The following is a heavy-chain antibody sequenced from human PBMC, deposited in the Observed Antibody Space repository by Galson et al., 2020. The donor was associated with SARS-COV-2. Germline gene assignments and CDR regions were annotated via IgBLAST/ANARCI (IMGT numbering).Heavy chain of an antibody. CDR3: AREGARPRVWYSPLDI. CDR1: GFTFSSYG. D-gene: IGHD6-13*01. J-gene: IGHJ3*02. Sequence: GGSLRLSCAASGFTFSSYGMHWVRQAPGKGLEWVAVIWYDGSNKYYADSVKGRFTISRDNSKNTLYLQMNSLRAEDTAVYYCAREGARPRVWYSPLDIWGQGTMVTVSS. V-gene: IGHV3-33*01. CDR2: IWYDGSNK.